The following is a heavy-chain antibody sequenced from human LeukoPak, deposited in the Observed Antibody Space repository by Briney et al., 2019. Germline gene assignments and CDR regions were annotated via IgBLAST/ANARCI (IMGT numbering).Heavy chain of an antibody. Sequence: ASVKVSCKASGYTFTGYYMHWVRQAPGKGLEWMGGFDPEDGETIYAQKFQGRVTMTEDTSTDTAYMELSSLRSEDTAVYYCATDKISSGYFLRHWFDPWGQGTLVTVSS. CDR1: GYTFTGYY. CDR2: FDPEDGET. D-gene: IGHD3-22*01. CDR3: ATDKISSGYFLRHWFDP. V-gene: IGHV1-24*01. J-gene: IGHJ5*02.